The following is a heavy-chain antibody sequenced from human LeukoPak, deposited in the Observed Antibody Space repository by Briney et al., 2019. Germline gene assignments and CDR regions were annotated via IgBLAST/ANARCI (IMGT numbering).Heavy chain of an antibody. CDR1: GGSISSSRYY. D-gene: IGHD2-2*01. V-gene: IGHV4-39*01. Sequence: PSETLSLTCTVSGGSISSSRYYWGWIRQPPGKGLEWIGTIYYSGSTYYNPSLKSRVTISVDTSKNRFSLKLSSVTAADTAVYYCASTVNCSNTTCYVAYYYGMDVWGQGTTVIVSS. CDR2: IYYSGST. J-gene: IGHJ6*02. CDR3: ASTVNCSNTTCYVAYYYGMDV.